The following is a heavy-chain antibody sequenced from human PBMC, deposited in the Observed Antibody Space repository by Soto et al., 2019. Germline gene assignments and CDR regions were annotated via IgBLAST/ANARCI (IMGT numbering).Heavy chain of an antibody. CDR1: GFRFSDHS. CDR3: ARLPKGSLVTA. V-gene: IGHV3-48*02. D-gene: IGHD2-21*02. Sequence: GGSLRLSCVASGFRFSDHSMTWVRQSPGRGLQWIAYISSSSDNIYYAESVRGRFTVSRDNAKNALFLEMNSLRDDDTATYYCARLPKGSLVTAWGQGTRVTVSS. J-gene: IGHJ4*02. CDR2: ISSSSDNI.